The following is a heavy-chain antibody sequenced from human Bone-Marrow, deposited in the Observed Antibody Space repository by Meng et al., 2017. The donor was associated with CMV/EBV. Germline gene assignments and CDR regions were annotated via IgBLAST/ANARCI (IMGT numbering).Heavy chain of an antibody. CDR3: ARDFAGGSVDV. V-gene: IGHV1-69*04. J-gene: IGHJ6*02. Sequence: SVKVSCKASGGTFSSYTISWVRQAPGQGLERMGRIIPILGIANYAQKFQGRVTITADKSTSTAYMELSSLRSEDTAVYYCARDFAGGSVDVWGQGTTVTVSS. CDR1: GGTFSSYT. CDR2: IIPILGIA. D-gene: IGHD2-8*02.